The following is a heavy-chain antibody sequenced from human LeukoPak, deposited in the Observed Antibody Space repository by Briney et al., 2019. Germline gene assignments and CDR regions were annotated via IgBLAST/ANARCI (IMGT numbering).Heavy chain of an antibody. V-gene: IGHV3-7*01. CDR3: ARAGGSTVSHSDY. Sequence: PGGSLRLSCVASGFTFGKYWMSWVRQAPGKGLEWVASINHNGNVNYYVDSVKGRFTISKDNAKNSLYLQMNSLRAEDTAVYYCARAGGSTVSHSDYWGQGTLVTVSS. CDR2: INHNGNVN. CDR1: GFTFGKYW. D-gene: IGHD4-17*01. J-gene: IGHJ4*02.